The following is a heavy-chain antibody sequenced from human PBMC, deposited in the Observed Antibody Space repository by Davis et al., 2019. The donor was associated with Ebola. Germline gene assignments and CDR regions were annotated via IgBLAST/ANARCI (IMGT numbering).Heavy chain of an antibody. J-gene: IGHJ6*02. CDR3: AKGGSGWPSDYSYGMGV. CDR2: ITSSGGGT. D-gene: IGHD6-19*01. V-gene: IGHV3-23*01. CDR1: GFTVNSNY. Sequence: GESLKISCATSGFTVNSNYMSWVRQAPGKGLEWVSAITSSGGGTYYANSVKGRFIISRDNSINTLYLQMNSLSVEDTAVYYCAKGGSGWPSDYSYGMGVWGPGTMVTVSS.